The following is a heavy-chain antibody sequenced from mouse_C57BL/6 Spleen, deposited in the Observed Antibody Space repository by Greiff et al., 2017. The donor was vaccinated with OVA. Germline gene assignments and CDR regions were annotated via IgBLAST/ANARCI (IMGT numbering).Heavy chain of an antibody. J-gene: IGHJ3*01. CDR2: IYPGDGDT. V-gene: IGHV1-82*01. CDR1: GYAFSSSW. Sequence: QVQLQQSGPELVKPGASVKISCKASGYAFSSSWMNWVKQRPGQGLEWIGRIYPGDGDTNYNGKFKGKATLTADKSSSTAYMQLSSLTSEDSAVYFCAIQAEAVFAYWGQGTLVTVSA. CDR3: AIQAEAVFAY.